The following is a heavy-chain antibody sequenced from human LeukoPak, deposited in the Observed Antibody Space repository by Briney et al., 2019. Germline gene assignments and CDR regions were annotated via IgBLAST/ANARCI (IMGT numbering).Heavy chain of an antibody. V-gene: IGHV3-15*01. CDR2: IKSKPDGGTT. D-gene: IGHD2/OR15-2a*01. CDR1: GFSFNNVW. J-gene: IGHJ4*02. CDR3: TSLGATGFYAFDY. Sequence: GGSLRLSCAASGFSFNNVWMSWVRQAPGKGLEWVGHIKSKPDGGTTECAAPVKGRFTISRDDSKNTLYLQMNSLKAEDTAVYYCTSLGATGFYAFDYWGQGTLVTVSS.